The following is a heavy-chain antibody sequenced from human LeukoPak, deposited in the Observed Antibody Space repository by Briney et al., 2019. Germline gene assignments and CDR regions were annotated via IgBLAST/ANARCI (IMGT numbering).Heavy chain of an antibody. Sequence: GGSLRLSCAASGFTFSSYAMHWFRQAPGKGLEWVAVISYDGSNKYYADSVKGRSTISRDNSKNTLYLQMNSLRAEDTAVYYCARVGSQRDYFDYWGQGTLVTVSS. J-gene: IGHJ4*02. CDR3: ARVGSQRDYFDY. CDR1: GFTFSSYA. CDR2: ISYDGSNK. V-gene: IGHV3-30-3*01. D-gene: IGHD1-26*01.